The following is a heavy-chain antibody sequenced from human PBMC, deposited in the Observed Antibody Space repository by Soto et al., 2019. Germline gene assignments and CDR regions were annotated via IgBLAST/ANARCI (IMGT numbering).Heavy chain of an antibody. D-gene: IGHD2-15*01. CDR3: ARTVVAATWGMDV. J-gene: IGHJ6*02. CDR2: IYYSGST. Sequence: SETLSLTCTVSGGSISSGGYYWSWIRQHPGKGLEWIGYIYYSGSTYYNPSLKSRVTISVDTSKNQFSLKLSSVTAADTAVYYCARTVVAATWGMDVWGQGTTVTVSS. CDR1: GGSISSGGYY. V-gene: IGHV4-31*03.